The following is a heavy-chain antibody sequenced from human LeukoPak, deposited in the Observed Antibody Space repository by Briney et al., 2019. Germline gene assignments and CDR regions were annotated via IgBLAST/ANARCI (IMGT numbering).Heavy chain of an antibody. Sequence: TGGSLTLSCVASVFTLNNYAMHGLRQAPGKGLEWVAFIRLNTNDKYYADSVKGRFTISGDSSKNTMYLQMNSLKTEDTAVYFCAPDHISSSPHFDYWGQGTLVTVSS. CDR2: IRLNTNDK. V-gene: IGHV3-30*02. D-gene: IGHD6-6*01. J-gene: IGHJ4*02. CDR3: APDHISSSPHFDY. CDR1: VFTLNNYA.